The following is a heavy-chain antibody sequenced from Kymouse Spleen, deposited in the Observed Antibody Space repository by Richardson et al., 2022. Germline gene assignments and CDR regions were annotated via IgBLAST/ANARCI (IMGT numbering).Heavy chain of an antibody. V-gene: IGHV4-61*01. Sequence: QVQLQESGPGLVKPSETLSLTCTVSGGSVSSGSYYWSWIRQPPGKGLEWIGYIYYSGSTNYNPSLKSRVTISVDTSKNQFSLKLSSVTAADTAVYYCARRGITGTPTTYYYGMDVWGQGTTVTVSS. D-gene: IGHD1-20*01,IGHD1-7*01. CDR2: IYYSGST. J-gene: IGHJ6*02. CDR1: GGSVSSGSYY. CDR3: ARRGITGTPTTYYYGMDV.